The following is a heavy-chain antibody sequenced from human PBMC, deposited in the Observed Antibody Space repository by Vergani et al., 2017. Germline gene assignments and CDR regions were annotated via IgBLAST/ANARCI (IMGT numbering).Heavy chain of an antibody. CDR1: GFTFNHYA. J-gene: IGHJ6*02. Sequence: VQLVEWGGGVVQPGGSLRLSCAASGFTFNHYAMNWVRQAPGKGLEWVSGISGSGGSTYYAGSVKGRFTISRDSSKNTLYLQMNSLSAGDTAVYYCAKANPRNSGYDYLYYYHAMDVWGQGTTVTVSS. V-gene: IGHV3-23*04. D-gene: IGHD5-12*01. CDR3: AKANPRNSGYDYLYYYHAMDV. CDR2: ISGSGGST.